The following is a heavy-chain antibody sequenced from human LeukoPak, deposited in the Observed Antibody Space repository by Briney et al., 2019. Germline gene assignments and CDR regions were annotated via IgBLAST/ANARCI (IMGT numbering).Heavy chain of an antibody. J-gene: IGHJ4*02. CDR2: FDPEDGET. Sequence: ASVKVSCKVSGYTLTELSMHWVRQAPGKGLEWMGGFDPEDGETIYAQKFQGRVTMTEDTSTDTAYMELSSLRSDDTAVYYCARVQLERSGEPFDYWGQGTLVTVSS. CDR1: GYTLTELS. V-gene: IGHV1-24*01. D-gene: IGHD1-1*01. CDR3: ARVQLERSGEPFDY.